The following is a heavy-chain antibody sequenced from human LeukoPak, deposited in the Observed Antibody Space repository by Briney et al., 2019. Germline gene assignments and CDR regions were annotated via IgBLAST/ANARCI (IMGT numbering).Heavy chain of an antibody. CDR2: INNDGSTT. CDR1: GFTLSSSW. V-gene: IGHV3-74*01. J-gene: IGHJ6*02. Sequence: PGGSLRLSCAASGFTLSSSWMHWVGPAPAQGLVGVSRINNDGSTTNYVDSVKDRFTNSRHKANNTLYLQTNSLRAEDTAVFYCVRDRFYGMDVWGQGTTVTVSS. CDR3: VRDRFYGMDV.